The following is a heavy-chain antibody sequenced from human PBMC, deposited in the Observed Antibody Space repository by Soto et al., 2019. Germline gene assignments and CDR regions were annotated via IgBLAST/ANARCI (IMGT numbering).Heavy chain of an antibody. Sequence: VQLVESGGGVVQPGRSLRLSCAASGFTFSSYGMHWVRQAPGKGLEWVAVIWYDGSNKYYADSVKGRFTISRDNSKNTLYLQMNSLRAEDTAVYYCARDSTLRSPASSFDYWGQGTLVTVSS. V-gene: IGHV3-33*01. CDR3: ARDSTLRSPASSFDY. J-gene: IGHJ4*02. CDR1: GFTFSSYG. D-gene: IGHD2-2*01. CDR2: IWYDGSNK.